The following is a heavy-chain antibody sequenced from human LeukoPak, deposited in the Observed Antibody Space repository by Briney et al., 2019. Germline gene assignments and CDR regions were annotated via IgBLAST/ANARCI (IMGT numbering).Heavy chain of an antibody. CDR3: ARVGPTAQWFGDSKDYFDY. V-gene: IGHV1-2*02. Sequence: ASVKVSCKASGYTFTGYYMHWVRQAPGQGLEWMGWINPNSGGTNYAQKFQGRVTMTRDTSISTAYMELSRLRSDDTAVYYCARVGPTAQWFGDSKDYFDYWGQGTLVTVSS. CDR2: INPNSGGT. CDR1: GYTFTGYY. J-gene: IGHJ4*02. D-gene: IGHD3-10*01.